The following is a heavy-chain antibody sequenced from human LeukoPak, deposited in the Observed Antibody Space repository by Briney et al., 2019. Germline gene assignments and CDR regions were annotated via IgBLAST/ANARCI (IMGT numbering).Heavy chain of an antibody. CDR1: GYSFTSNW. CDR3: ARLYYDFWNNYRWVDY. CDR2: INPGDSDT. D-gene: IGHD3-3*01. J-gene: IGHJ4*02. Sequence: GESLKISCKGSGYSFTSNWIGWARQMPGKGLEWMGIINPGDSDTKYSPSFQGQVTISVDKSISTADLQWSSLKASDTAVYYCARLYYDFWNNYRWVDYWGQGTLVTVSS. V-gene: IGHV5-51*01.